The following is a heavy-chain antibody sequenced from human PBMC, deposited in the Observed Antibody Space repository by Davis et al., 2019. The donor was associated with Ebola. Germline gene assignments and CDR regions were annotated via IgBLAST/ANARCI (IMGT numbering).Heavy chain of an antibody. D-gene: IGHD6-6*01. CDR2: ISWNSGSI. V-gene: IGHV3-9*01. J-gene: IGHJ6*04. Sequence: PGGSLRLSCAASGFTFSSYAMSWVRQAPGKGLEWVSGISWNSGSIGYADSVKGRFTISRDNAKNSLYLQMNSLRAEDTALYYCAKISIAGHGYYYYGMDVWGKGTTVTVSS. CDR1: GFTFSSYA. CDR3: AKISIAGHGYYYYGMDV.